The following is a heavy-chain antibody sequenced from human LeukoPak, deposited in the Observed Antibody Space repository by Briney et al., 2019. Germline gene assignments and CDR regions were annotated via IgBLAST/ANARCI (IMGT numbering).Heavy chain of an antibody. CDR3: ARQNDSSGYYQGYYFDY. D-gene: IGHD3-22*01. CDR1: GGSISSYY. V-gene: IGHV4-4*09. Sequence: SETLSLTCTVSGGSISSYYWSWIRQPPGKGLEWIGCIYTSGSTIYNPSLKSRVTISADTSKNQFSLKLSSVTAADTAVYYCARQNDSSGYYQGYYFDYWGQGTLVTVSS. CDR2: IYTSGST. J-gene: IGHJ4*02.